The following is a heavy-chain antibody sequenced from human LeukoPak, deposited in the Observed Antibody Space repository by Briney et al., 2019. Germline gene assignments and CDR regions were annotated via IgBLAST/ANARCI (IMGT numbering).Heavy chain of an antibody. D-gene: IGHD5-12*01. CDR2: ISAYNGNT. CDR1: GYTFTSYG. J-gene: IGHJ5*02. V-gene: IGHV1-18*01. Sequence: GASVKVSCKASGYTFTSYGISWVRQAPGQGLEWVGWISAYNGNTNYAQKLQGRVTMTTDTSTSTAYMELRSLGSDDTAVYYCAREVAKHGWFDPWGQGTLVTVSS. CDR3: AREVAKHGWFDP.